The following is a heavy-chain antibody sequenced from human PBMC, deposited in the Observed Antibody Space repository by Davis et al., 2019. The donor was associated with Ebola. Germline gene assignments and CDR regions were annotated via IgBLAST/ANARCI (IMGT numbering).Heavy chain of an antibody. V-gene: IGHV1-18*01. CDR1: GGTFSSYA. D-gene: IGHD1-1*01. CDR3: ARDVRGITGPSEY. CDR2: ISTYNGNT. J-gene: IGHJ4*02. Sequence: AAVKVSCKASGGTFSSYAISWVRPAPGQGLEWMGWISTYNGNTNYAQKVQGRITMTTDTSTSTAYMELRSLRSDDTARYYCARDVRGITGPSEYWGQGTLVTVSS.